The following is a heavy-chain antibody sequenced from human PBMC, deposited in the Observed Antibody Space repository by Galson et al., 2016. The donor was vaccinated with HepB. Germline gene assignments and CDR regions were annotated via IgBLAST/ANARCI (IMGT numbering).Heavy chain of an antibody. D-gene: IGHD3-3*01. CDR2: IWYDGDNT. V-gene: IGHV3-33*01. Sequence: SLRLSCAASGFTFSSYSMHWVRQAPGKGLEWVGVIWYDGDNTYYADSVKGRFTISRDSSKNTRYLQMNSLRAGDTAVYYCARVKIPFHYDFWTTFFGMDDWGLGPTFTVS. J-gene: IGHJ6*02. CDR3: ARVKIPFHYDFWTTFFGMDD. CDR1: GFTFSSYS.